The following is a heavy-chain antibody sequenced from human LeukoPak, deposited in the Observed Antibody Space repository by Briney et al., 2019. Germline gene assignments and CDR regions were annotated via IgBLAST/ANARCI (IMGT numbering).Heavy chain of an antibody. Sequence: ESRPRLWPSPPTLTLASSFAGFSLGTRGAGVGWSRQPPVQALEWLALIYGDDEKRYSPSLKSRLTITKDTSEIQVVLTMTNMDPVDTATYYCAHWDTSLALDYWGQGTLVTVSS. D-gene: IGHD5-18*01. J-gene: IGHJ4*02. V-gene: IGHV2-5*02. CDR3: AHWDTSLALDY. CDR1: GFSLGTRGAG. CDR2: IYGDDEK.